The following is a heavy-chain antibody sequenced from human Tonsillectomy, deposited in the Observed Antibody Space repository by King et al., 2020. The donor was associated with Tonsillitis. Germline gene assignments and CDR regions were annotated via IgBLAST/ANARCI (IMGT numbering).Heavy chain of an antibody. CDR2: IWYDGSNK. D-gene: IGHD5-24*01. Sequence: VQLVESGGGVVQPGRSLRLSCAASGFTFGSYGMHWVRQAPGKGLEWVAVIWYDGSNKYYADSVKGRFTISRDNSKNTLYLQMNSLRAEDTAVYYFAGDRGEMATLDYWGQGTLVTVSS. CDR1: GFTFGSYG. CDR3: AGDRGEMATLDY. J-gene: IGHJ4*02. V-gene: IGHV3-33*01.